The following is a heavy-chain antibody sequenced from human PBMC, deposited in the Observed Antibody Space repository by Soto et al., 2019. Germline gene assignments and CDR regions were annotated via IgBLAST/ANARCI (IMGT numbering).Heavy chain of an antibody. CDR2: ISSSSSYI. CDR1: GFTFSSYS. J-gene: IGHJ4*02. CDR3: ARGGTVTRKFDY. V-gene: IGHV3-21*01. Sequence: EVQLVESGGGLVKPGGSLRLSCAASGFTFSSYSMNWVRQAPGKGLEWVSSISSSSSYIYYADSVKGRFTISRDNAKNSLYLQMNSLRAEDTAVYYCARGGTVTRKFDYWGQGTLVTVSS. D-gene: IGHD4-4*01.